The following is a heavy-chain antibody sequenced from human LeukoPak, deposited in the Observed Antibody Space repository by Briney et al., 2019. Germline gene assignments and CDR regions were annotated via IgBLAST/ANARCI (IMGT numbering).Heavy chain of an antibody. J-gene: IGHJ4*02. Sequence: ASVKVSCKASGYTFTGYYMHWVRQAPGQGLGWMGWINPNSGGTNYAQKFRGRVTMTMDASISTAYMELSRLRSDGTAVYYCARSSPVVVAATIDYWGQGTLVAVSS. V-gene: IGHV1-2*02. CDR2: INPNSGGT. CDR1: GYTFTGYY. CDR3: ARSSPVVVAATIDY. D-gene: IGHD2-15*01.